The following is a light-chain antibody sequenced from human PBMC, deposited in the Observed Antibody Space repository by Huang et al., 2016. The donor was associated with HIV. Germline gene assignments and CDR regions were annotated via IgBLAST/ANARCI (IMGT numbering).Light chain of an antibody. CDR3: MQTLKTPPYT. CDR1: QSLLHSNGDNY. V-gene: IGKV2-28*01. CDR2: LTS. Sequence: DVVMTQSPLSLPVHPGEPDSISCRSSQSLLHSNGDNYLNWYMQKPGESPQLLIYLTSERAARVTERFNGSRSDTDFTLKINRVEAADVGVYYCMQTLKTPPYTFGQGTKLEIK. J-gene: IGKJ2*01.